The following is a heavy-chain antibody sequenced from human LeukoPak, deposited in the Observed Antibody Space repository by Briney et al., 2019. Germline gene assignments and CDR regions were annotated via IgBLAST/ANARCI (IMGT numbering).Heavy chain of an antibody. V-gene: IGHV4-4*07. Sequence: SETLSLTCTVSGGSISSYDWSWIRQPAGKGLEWIGRIYTRGSTNYNPSLKSRVTISVDTSKNQFSLKLSSVTAADTAVYYCARFGEFLEWLPLNRGFDYWGQGTLVTVSS. J-gene: IGHJ4*02. CDR2: IYTRGST. CDR3: ARFGEFLEWLPLNRGFDY. D-gene: IGHD3-3*01. CDR1: GGSISSYD.